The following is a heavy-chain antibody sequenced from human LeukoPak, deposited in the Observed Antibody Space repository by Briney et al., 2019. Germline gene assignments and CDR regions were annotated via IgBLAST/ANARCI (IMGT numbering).Heavy chain of an antibody. CDR3: AKPYYYDSSGLDY. D-gene: IGHD3-22*01. Sequence: GGSLRLSCAASGFTFSSYAMSWVHQAPGKGLEWVSAISGSGGSTYYADSVKGRFTISRDNSKNTLYLQMNSLRAEDTAVYYCAKPYYYDSSGLDYWGQGTLVTVSS. CDR1: GFTFSSYA. J-gene: IGHJ4*02. CDR2: ISGSGGST. V-gene: IGHV3-23*01.